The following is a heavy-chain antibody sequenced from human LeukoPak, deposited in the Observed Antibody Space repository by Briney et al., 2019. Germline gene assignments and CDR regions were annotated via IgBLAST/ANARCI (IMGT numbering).Heavy chain of an antibody. CDR3: TNYTSHSGY. CDR2: IRSKAYGGTT. CDR1: GFTFGDYA. D-gene: IGHD2-2*01. V-gene: IGHV3-49*04. J-gene: IGHJ4*02. Sequence: GGSLRLSCTASGFTFGDYAMSWVRQAPGKGLEWVGFIRSKAYGGTTEYAASVKGRFTISRDDSKSIAYLQMNSLKTEDTAVYYCTNYTSHSGYWGQGTPVTVSS.